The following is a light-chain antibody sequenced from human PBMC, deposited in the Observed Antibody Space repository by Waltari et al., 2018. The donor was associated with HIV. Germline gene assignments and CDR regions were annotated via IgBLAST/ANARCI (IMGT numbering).Light chain of an antibody. CDR3: CSYAGSSTYGV. V-gene: IGLV2-23*02. Sequence: QSALTQPASVSGSPGQSITISCTGTSSDVGSYNVFSWYQQHPGKAPKLMIYEVSKRPSGVSNLFSGSKSGNTASLTISGLQAEDEADYHCCSYAGSSTYGVFGGGTKLTVL. J-gene: IGLJ2*01. CDR1: SSDVGSYNV. CDR2: EVS.